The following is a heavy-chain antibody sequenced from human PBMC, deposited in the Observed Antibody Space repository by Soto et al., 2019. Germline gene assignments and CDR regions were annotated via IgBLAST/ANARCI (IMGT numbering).Heavy chain of an antibody. CDR1: GYTFTSYA. V-gene: IGHV1-3*01. CDR3: ARDHYISEAGRPKTNFDY. Sequence: GASVKVSCKASGYTFTSYAMHWVRQAPGQRLEWMGWINAGNGNTKYSQKFQGRVTITRDTSASTAYMELSSLRSEDTAVYYCARDHYISEAGRPKTNFDYWGQGTLVTVSS. D-gene: IGHD6-19*01. CDR2: INAGNGNT. J-gene: IGHJ4*02.